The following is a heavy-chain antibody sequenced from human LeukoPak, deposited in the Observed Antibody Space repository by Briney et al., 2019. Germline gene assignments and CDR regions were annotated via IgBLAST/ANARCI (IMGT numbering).Heavy chain of an antibody. V-gene: IGHV3-11*04. CDR2: ISSSGSTI. CDR3: AGNYYGSGDDAFDI. CDR1: GFTFSDYY. D-gene: IGHD3-10*01. Sequence: GGSLRLSCAASGFTFSDYYMSWIRQAPGKGLEWVSYISSSGSTIYYADSVKGRFTISRDNAKNSLYLQMNSLRAEDTAVYYCAGNYYGSGDDAFDIWGQGTMVTVSS. J-gene: IGHJ3*02.